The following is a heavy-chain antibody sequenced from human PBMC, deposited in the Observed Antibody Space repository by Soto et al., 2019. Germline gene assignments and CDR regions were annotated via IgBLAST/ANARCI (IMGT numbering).Heavy chain of an antibody. Sequence: GGSLGLSCAASGFPFSSYGMHWVRQAPGKGLEWVAVISYDGSNKYYADSVKGRFTISRDNSKNTLYLQMNSLRAEDTAVYYCAKDESQDYYYDSSGPGFDPWGQGTLVTVSS. V-gene: IGHV3-30*18. CDR3: AKDESQDYYYDSSGPGFDP. CDR2: ISYDGSNK. J-gene: IGHJ5*02. D-gene: IGHD3-22*01. CDR1: GFPFSSYG.